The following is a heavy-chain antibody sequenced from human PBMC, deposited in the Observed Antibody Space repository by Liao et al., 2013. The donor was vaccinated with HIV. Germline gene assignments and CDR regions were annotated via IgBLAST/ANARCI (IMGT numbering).Heavy chain of an antibody. Sequence: QLQLQESGPGLVKPSETLSLTCDVFGGSISGSSYYWGWIRQPPGKGLEWIGEINHSGSTNYNPSLKSRVTISVDTSKKQFSLKLSSVTAADTAVYYCARGLGMITFGGVIGSDYYYMDVWGKGTTVTVSS. CDR2: INHSGST. D-gene: IGHD3-16*02. V-gene: IGHV4-39*07. CDR1: GGSISGSSYY. CDR3: ARGLGMITFGGVIGSDYYYMDV. J-gene: IGHJ6*03.